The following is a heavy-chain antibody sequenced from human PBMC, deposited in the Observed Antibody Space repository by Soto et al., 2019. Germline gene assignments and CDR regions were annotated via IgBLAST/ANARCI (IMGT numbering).Heavy chain of an antibody. J-gene: IGHJ6*02. CDR1: GFTFSSYS. Sequence: PGGSLRLSCAASGFTFSSYSMNWVRQAPGKGLEWVSSISSSSSYIYYADSVKGRFTISRDNAKNSLYLQMNSLRAEDTAVYYCAGGLDYYYGMDVWGQGXTVTVYS. CDR2: ISSSSSYI. V-gene: IGHV3-21*01. CDR3: AGGLDYYYGMDV.